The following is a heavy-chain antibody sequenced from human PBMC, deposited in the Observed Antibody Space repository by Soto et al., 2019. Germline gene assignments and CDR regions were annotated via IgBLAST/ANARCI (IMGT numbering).Heavy chain of an antibody. CDR3: ARDQVLSCSGGSCYPYYYYGMDV. Sequence: PSETLSLTCTVSGGSISSYYWSWIRQPPGKGLEWIGYIYYSGSTNYNPSLKSRVTISVDTSKNQFSLKLSSVTAADTAVYYCARDQVLSCSGGSCYPYYYYGMDVWGQGTTVTVSS. CDR1: GGSISSYY. D-gene: IGHD2-15*01. V-gene: IGHV4-59*01. CDR2: IYYSGST. J-gene: IGHJ6*02.